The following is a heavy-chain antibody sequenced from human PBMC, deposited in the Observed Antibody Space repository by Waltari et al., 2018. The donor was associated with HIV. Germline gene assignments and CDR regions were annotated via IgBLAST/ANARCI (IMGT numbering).Heavy chain of an antibody. CDR3: AKVPRSGPHSGVGHFDF. Sequence: EVHLLESGGGLLQVGGSLKLDCTESGFPLSAYDKTWVRQVTGTGLDGFDSVCSIGENTYYGPSVKGAITIYIDKAENTLSLQIDSLRADDTAVYYCAKVPRSGPHSGVGHFDFWGQGTRVIVSS. D-gene: IGHD2-15*01. CDR2: VCSIGENT. V-gene: IGHV3-23*01. CDR1: GFPLSAYD. J-gene: IGHJ4*02.